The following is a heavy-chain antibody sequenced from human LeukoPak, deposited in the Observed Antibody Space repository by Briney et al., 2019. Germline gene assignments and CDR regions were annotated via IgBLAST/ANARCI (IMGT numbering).Heavy chain of an antibody. CDR3: AERKGGHGSGSFDY. Sequence: GGSLRLSCAASGFTFSTHGMHWVRQAPGKGLEWVAVLWYDGSNKYYADSVKGQFTISRDNPKNTLYLQMNSLRVEDTAVYYCAERKGGHGSGSFDYWGQGTVVTVSS. D-gene: IGHD3-10*01. CDR1: GFTFSTHG. V-gene: IGHV3-33*01. J-gene: IGHJ4*02. CDR2: LWYDGSNK.